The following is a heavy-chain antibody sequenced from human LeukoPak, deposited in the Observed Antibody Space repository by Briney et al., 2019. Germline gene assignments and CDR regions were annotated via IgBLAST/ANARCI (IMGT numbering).Heavy chain of an antibody. CDR3: ARDDSSSNAFDI. CDR1: GFTFSSYS. D-gene: IGHD6-13*01. CDR2: ISSSSYI. Sequence: GGSLRLSCAASGFTFSSYSMNWVRQAPGKGLEWVSSISSSSYIYYADSVKGRFTISRDNAKNSLYLQMNSLRAEDTAVYYCARDDSSSNAFDIWGQGTMVTVSS. V-gene: IGHV3-21*01. J-gene: IGHJ3*02.